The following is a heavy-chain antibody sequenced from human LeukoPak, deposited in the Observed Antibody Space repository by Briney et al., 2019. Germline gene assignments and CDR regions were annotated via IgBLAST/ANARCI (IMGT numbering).Heavy chain of an antibody. V-gene: IGHV3-69-1*01. J-gene: IGHJ4*02. CDR3: ARDLNWGFDY. Sequence: GGSLRLSCAASEFTFSDYYMTWIRQTPGKGLEWVSYISSTGVIYYADSVRGRFSISRDNAMNSVYMQMNSLRAEDTALYYCARDLNWGFDYWGRGTLVTVSS. D-gene: IGHD7-27*01. CDR2: ISSTGVI. CDR1: EFTFSDYY.